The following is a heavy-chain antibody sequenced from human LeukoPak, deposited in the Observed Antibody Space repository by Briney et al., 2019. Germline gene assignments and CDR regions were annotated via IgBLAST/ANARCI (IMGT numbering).Heavy chain of an antibody. CDR1: GGSISSGGYY. D-gene: IGHD2-8*01. CDR3: ARGPVELGAFNGRLDS. V-gene: IGHV4-31*03. CDR2: IYYSGST. J-gene: IGHJ4*02. Sequence: SETLSLTCTVSGGSISSGGYYWSWLRQHPGKGLEWIGYIYYSGSTYYNPSLKSRVTISADTSKNQFSLKLRSVTAADTAVYYCARGPVELGAFNGRLDSWGQGTLVAVSS.